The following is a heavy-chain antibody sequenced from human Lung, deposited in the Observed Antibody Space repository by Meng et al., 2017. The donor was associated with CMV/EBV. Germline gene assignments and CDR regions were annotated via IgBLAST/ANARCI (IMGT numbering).Heavy chain of an antibody. V-gene: IGHV3-30-3*01. J-gene: IGHJ6*02. CDR3: ASRAGIATYYCYGMDV. CDR1: GFTFSSYA. D-gene: IGHD6-13*01. Sequence: SCAASGFTFSSYAMHWFGQAPGKGMEWVAVISYDGSNKYYADSVKGRFTISRDNSKNTLYLQMNSLRAEDTAVYYCASRAGIATYYCYGMDVWVQGTXVTVSS. CDR2: ISYDGSNK.